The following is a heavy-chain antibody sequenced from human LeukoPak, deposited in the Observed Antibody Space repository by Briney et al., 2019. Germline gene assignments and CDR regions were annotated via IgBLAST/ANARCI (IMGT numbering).Heavy chain of an antibody. Sequence: ASVKVSCKASGYTFTGYYMLWVRQAPAQGREWMGWINPNSGGTNYAQKSQGRVTMTRNTCNITDYIEPSRLRSDDTAVDYVSRDFSLGATPDNGIDPWGQGILVTVSS. J-gene: IGHJ5*02. CDR3: SRDFSLGATPDNGIDP. CDR1: GYTFTGYY. D-gene: IGHD1-26*01. V-gene: IGHV1-2*02. CDR2: INPNSGGT.